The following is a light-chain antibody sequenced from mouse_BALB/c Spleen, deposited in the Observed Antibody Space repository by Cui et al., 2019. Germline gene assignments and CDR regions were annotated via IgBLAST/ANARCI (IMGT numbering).Light chain of an antibody. CDR3: QQWNYPLIT. J-gene: IGKJ5*01. CDR1: SNVSY. Sequence: EIVLTQSPGITAASLGQKVTITCRASSNVSYKHWYQQKSGTSPKPRIYDISKLSSGVPARLSGSGSGTSYSLTISSMEAEDAAIYYCQQWNYPLITFGAGTKLELK. V-gene: IGKV4-86*01. CDR2: DIS.